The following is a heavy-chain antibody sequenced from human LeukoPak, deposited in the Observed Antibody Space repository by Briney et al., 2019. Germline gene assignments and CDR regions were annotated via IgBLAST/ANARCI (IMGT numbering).Heavy chain of an antibody. J-gene: IGHJ4*02. Sequence: SETLSLTCTVSGGSISSSSYYWGWIRRPPGKGLEWIGTIYYSGSTYYSPSLKSRVTISVDTSNNQFSLKLTSVTAADTAVYYCARRRTRSPFDSWGQGTLVTVSS. CDR2: IYYSGST. D-gene: IGHD1-14*01. CDR3: ARRRTRSPFDS. CDR1: GGSISSSSYY. V-gene: IGHV4-39*01.